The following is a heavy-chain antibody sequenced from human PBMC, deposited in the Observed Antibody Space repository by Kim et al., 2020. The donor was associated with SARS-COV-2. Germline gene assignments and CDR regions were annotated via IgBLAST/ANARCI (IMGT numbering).Heavy chain of an antibody. CDR2: MSFDGRNI. CDR1: GFSFATYA. V-gene: IGHV3-30*04. D-gene: IGHD3-10*01. Sequence: GGSLRLSCAVSGFSFATYAMHWVRQAPGKGLESVALMSFDGRNIDYADSVKGRFTISRDNSKNPLYLQMNSLRPEDTAMYYCAKDDYGSIDYWGQGTLVT. CDR3: AKDDYGSIDY. J-gene: IGHJ4*02.